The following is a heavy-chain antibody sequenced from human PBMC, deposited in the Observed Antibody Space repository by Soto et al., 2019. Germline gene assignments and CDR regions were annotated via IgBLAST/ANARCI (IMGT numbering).Heavy chain of an antibody. V-gene: IGHV4-30-4*08. D-gene: IGHD3-10*01. CDR1: GGSISSGGYY. Sequence: PSETLSLTCTVSGGSISSGGYYWSWIRQHPGKGLEWIGYIYYSGSTYYNPSLKSRVTISVDTSKNQFSLKLSSVTAADTAVYYCARGDRRITMVRGALDYWGQGTLVTVSS. CDR3: ARGDRRITMVRGALDY. CDR2: IYYSGST. J-gene: IGHJ4*02.